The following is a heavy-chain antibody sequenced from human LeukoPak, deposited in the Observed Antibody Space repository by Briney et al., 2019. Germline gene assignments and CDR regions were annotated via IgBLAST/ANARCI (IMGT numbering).Heavy chain of an antibody. J-gene: IGHJ4*02. D-gene: IGHD4-23*01. V-gene: IGHV3-66*01. CDR1: GFTVSSNY. CDR3: ARNYGGNSDGFDY. Sequence: GGSLRLSCAASGFTVSSNYMSWVRQAPGKGLEWVSIIYNGGNTYYADSVKGRFTFSRDNSKNTLYLQMNSLRAEDTAVYYCARNYGGNSDGFDYWGQGSPVTVSS. CDR2: IYNGGNT.